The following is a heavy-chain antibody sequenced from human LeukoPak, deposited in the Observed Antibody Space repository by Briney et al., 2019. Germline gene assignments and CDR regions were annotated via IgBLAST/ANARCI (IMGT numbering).Heavy chain of an antibody. D-gene: IGHD6-13*01. Sequence: GGSLRLSCAASGFTFSSYSMNWVRQAPGKGLEWVSYISSSSSTIYYADSVKGRFTISRDNAKNSLYLQINSLRADDTAVYFCARDRLATDFAFWGQGTLVTVSS. CDR3: ARDRLATDFAF. J-gene: IGHJ4*02. CDR1: GFTFSSYS. CDR2: ISSSSSTI. V-gene: IGHV3-48*01.